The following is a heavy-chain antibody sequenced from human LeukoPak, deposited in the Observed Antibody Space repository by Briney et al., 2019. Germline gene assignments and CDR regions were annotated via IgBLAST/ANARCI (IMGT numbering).Heavy chain of an antibody. Sequence: PSETLSLTCTVSGGSISSGGYYWSWIRQPPGKGLEWIGYIYHSGSTYYNPSLKSRVTISVDRSKNQFSLKLSSVTAADTAVYYCARVDFWSGYPYWGQGTLVTVSS. CDR1: GGSISSGGYY. CDR3: ARVDFWSGYPY. CDR2: IYHSGST. J-gene: IGHJ4*02. V-gene: IGHV4-30-2*01. D-gene: IGHD3-3*01.